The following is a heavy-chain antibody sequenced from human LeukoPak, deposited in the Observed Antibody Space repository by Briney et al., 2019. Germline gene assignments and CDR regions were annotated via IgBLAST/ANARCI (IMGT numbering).Heavy chain of an antibody. Sequence: ASVKVACKASGYTFTSYDINWVRQATGQGLEWMGWKNPNSGRTGFAQKFQGRLTMTTNTSISTAYMKLSSLTSEDTAVYYCARGPVSTHGMDVWGQGTTVTVSS. CDR3: ARGPVSTHGMDV. CDR1: GYTFTSYD. J-gene: IGHJ6*02. D-gene: IGHD2-2*01. CDR2: KNPNSGRT. V-gene: IGHV1-8*01.